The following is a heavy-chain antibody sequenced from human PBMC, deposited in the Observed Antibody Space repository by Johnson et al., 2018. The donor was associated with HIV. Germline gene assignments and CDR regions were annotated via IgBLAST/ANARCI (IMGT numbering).Heavy chain of an antibody. V-gene: IGHV3-11*04. D-gene: IGHD3-22*01. CDR3: ARDRGYWDAFDI. J-gene: IGHJ3*02. CDR2: ISSSGTTV. Sequence: QVQLVESGGGLVKPGGSLRLSCAASGFTFSDYYMSWILQTPGKGLEWVSYISSSGTTVYNADSVKGRFSISRDNAKQSLYLQMNSLRAEDTAVYYCARDRGYWDAFDIWGQGTMVTVSS. CDR1: GFTFSDYY.